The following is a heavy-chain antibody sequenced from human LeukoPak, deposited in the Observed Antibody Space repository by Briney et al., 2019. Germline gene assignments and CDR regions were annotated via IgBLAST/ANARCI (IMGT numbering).Heavy chain of an antibody. D-gene: IGHD1-14*01. CDR2: IKEDGSEQ. CDR1: GFSFSRYW. Sequence: GGSLRLSCVACGFSFSRYWMNWVRQAPGKGLEWVANIKEDGSEQYYADSLKGRFTISRDNVKNSLYLHINSLRAEDTAVYYCARDSFETDIDYWGQGTLVTVSS. CDR3: ARDSFETDIDY. J-gene: IGHJ4*02. V-gene: IGHV3-7*01.